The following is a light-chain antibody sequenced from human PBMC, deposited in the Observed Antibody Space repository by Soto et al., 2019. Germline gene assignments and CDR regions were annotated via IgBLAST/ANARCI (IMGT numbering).Light chain of an antibody. CDR1: QSISSY. V-gene: IGKV1-39*01. Sequence: DIQMTQSPSSLSASVGDRVTITCRASQSISSYLNWYQQKPGKAPKLLIYAASSLLGGVPSRFSGSGSGTEFTLTISSLQREDCAIYYCQQSYSTLLTFGGGTKVEIK. CDR2: AAS. CDR3: QQSYSTLLT. J-gene: IGKJ4*01.